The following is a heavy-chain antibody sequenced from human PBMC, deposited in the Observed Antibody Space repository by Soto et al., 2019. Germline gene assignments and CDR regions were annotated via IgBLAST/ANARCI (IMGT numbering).Heavy chain of an antibody. V-gene: IGHV4-31*03. CDR2: IFYSGST. CDR1: GVSLTSGTYY. CDR3: ASTEDFFDY. J-gene: IGHJ4*02. Sequence: SETLSLTCSVSGVSLTSGTYYWSWIRQHPGKGLEWIGYIFYSGSTDYNPSLKSRVNISVDTSKNQFSLKLSSVTAADTAVYYCASTEDFFDYWGQGT.